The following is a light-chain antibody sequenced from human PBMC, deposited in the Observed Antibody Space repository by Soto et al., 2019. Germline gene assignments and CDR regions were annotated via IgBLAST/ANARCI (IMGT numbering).Light chain of an antibody. CDR2: GAS. Sequence: MPQALAARRVTKGERVTLSCRASQSVSSRLAWYQQKPGQAPRLPLYGASSRATGIPARFSGSGSGTAFTLTISRLVPADFGVYYRQQFCSSPPRTFCQGTNLDI. CDR1: QSVSSR. V-gene: IGKV3-20*01. CDR3: QQFCSSPPRT. J-gene: IGKJ1*01.